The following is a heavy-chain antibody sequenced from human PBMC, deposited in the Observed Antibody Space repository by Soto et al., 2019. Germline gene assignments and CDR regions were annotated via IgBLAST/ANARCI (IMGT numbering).Heavy chain of an antibody. CDR1: GFTFSDYY. V-gene: IGHV3-11*01. J-gene: IGHJ3*02. Sequence: KTVGSLRLSCAASGFTFSDYYMTWIRQAPGKGLEWVSYISSSGTGIYYADSMKGRFTISRDNAKKSLYLQMSSLRAEDTAVYYCARAYSDAFDIWGQGTMVTVSS. CDR2: ISSSGTGI. D-gene: IGHD2-15*01. CDR3: ARAYSDAFDI.